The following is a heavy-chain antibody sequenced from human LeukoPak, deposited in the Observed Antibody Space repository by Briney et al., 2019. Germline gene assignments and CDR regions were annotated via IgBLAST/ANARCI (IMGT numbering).Heavy chain of an antibody. J-gene: IGHJ4*02. V-gene: IGHV4-34*01. CDR3: ARGRCTSGSCYWGTHHC. CDR1: GGSFSGYY. Sequence: SETLSLTCGVYGGSFSGYYWSWIRQSPGKGLEWIGEINPTGNTNYNPSLKNRVTISIDTSRIQFSVKLNSVTAADTAVYYCARGRCTSGSCYWGTHHCWGQGTLVTVSS. CDR2: INPTGNT. D-gene: IGHD2-2*01.